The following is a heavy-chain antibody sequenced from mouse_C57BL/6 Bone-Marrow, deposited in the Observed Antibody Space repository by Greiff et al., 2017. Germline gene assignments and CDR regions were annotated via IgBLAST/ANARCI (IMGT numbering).Heavy chain of an antibody. CDR3: ARNTVVDYWAYWYFDV. J-gene: IGHJ1*03. CDR1: GYTFTSYW. V-gene: IGHV1-72*01. Sequence: VQLQQPGAELVKPGASVKLSCKASGYTFTSYWMHWVKQRPGRGLEWIGRIDPNSGGTKYNEKFKSKATLTVDKPSGTAYMQLSSLTSEDSAVYYCARNTVVDYWAYWYFDVWGTGTTVTVSS. CDR2: IDPNSGGT. D-gene: IGHD1-1*01.